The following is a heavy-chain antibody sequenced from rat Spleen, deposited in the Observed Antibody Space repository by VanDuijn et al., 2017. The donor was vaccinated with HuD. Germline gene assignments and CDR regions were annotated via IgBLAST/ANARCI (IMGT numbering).Heavy chain of an antibody. CDR3: ARSPIHTMAL. CDR2: ISPSGCRT. Sequence: EVQLVESGGGLVQPGRSLKLSCAASGFTFSNYDMAWVRQAPTKGLEWVASISPSGCRTYYPDSVKGRFTVSRDNAKSTLYLQMDSLRSEDTATYYCARSPIHTMALWGQGVMVTVSS. CDR1: GFTFSNYD. D-gene: IGHD1-9*01. V-gene: IGHV5-25*01. J-gene: IGHJ2*01.